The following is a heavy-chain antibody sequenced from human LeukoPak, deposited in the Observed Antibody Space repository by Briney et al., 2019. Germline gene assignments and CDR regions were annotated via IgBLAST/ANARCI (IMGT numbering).Heavy chain of an antibody. J-gene: IGHJ3*02. Sequence: ASVKVSDKVSEYPLSPLSTQSVRGSPGKGLEWMGGFDPEDGETIYAQKFQGRVTMTEATSTDTAYMELSSLRSEDTAVYYCATQYCSSTSCYHIRGDAFDIWGQGTMVTVSS. CDR1: EYPLSPLS. CDR3: ATQYCSSTSCYHIRGDAFDI. CDR2: FDPEDGET. V-gene: IGHV1-24*01. D-gene: IGHD2-2*01.